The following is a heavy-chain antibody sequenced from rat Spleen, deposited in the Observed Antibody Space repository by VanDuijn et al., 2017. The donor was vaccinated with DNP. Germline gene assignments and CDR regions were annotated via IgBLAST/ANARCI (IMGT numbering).Heavy chain of an antibody. J-gene: IGHJ3*01. CDR1: GFSLTSNN. Sequence: QVQLKESGPGLVQPSQTLSLICTVAGFSLTSNNVHWVRQPPGKGLEWMGVIWNNGGTRYNSAPKSRLSIGRDTSKSQVFLKVNSLQTEDTATYYCARSPENSYIYLPWTYWGQGTLVTVSS. CDR3: ARSPENSYIYLPWTY. V-gene: IGHV2-41*01. CDR2: IWNNGGT. D-gene: IGHD1-2*01.